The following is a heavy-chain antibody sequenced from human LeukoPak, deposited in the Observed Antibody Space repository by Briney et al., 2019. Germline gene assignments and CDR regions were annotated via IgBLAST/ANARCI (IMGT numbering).Heavy chain of an antibody. CDR3: ARANKLGNVVLPFY. V-gene: IGHV1-18*01. J-gene: IGHJ4*02. D-gene: IGHD7-27*01. CDR2: ISAYNGNT. CDR1: GYTFTSYG. Sequence: ASVKVSCKASGYTFTSYGISWVRQAPGQGLEWMGWISAYNGNTNYAQKLQGRVTMTRDTSTSTVYMELSSLRSEDTAVYYCARANKLGNVVLPFYWGQGTLVTVSS.